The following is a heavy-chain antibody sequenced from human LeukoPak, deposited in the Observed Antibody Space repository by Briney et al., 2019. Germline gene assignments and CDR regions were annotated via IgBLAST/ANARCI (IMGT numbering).Heavy chain of an antibody. CDR3: AREYCSGGSCGWFDP. J-gene: IGHJ5*02. D-gene: IGHD2-15*01. CDR2: INPSGGST. Sequence: ASVKVSCKASGYTFTSYYRHWVRQAPGQGLEWVGIINPSGGSTSYAQKFQGRVTMTRDISTTTVYMELSSLRSEDTAVYYCAREYCSGGSCGWFDPWGQGTLVTVSS. V-gene: IGHV1-46*01. CDR1: GYTFTSYY.